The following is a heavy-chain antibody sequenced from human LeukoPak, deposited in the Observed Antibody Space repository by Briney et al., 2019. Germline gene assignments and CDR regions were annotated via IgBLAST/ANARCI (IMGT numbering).Heavy chain of an antibody. CDR2: ITASDNTA. Sequence: AGESLRLSCTASGFAFDNYGMSWIRQAPGRGLEWVAAITASDNTAYYADFAKGRFTISRDNSMSMVFLQMSSLRADDTALYYCAQDGGGFWGQGTLVTVSS. CDR3: AQDGGGF. J-gene: IGHJ4*02. D-gene: IGHD3-16*01. CDR1: GFAFDNYG. V-gene: IGHV3-23*01.